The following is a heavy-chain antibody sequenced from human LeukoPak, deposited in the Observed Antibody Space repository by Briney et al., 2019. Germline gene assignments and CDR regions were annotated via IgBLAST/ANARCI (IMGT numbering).Heavy chain of an antibody. CDR1: GYTFTSYD. CDR2: MNPNSGNT. J-gene: IGHJ6*02. CDR3: ARWELYYYYYGMDV. V-gene: IGHV1-8*01. Sequence: ASVKVSCKASGYTFTSYDINWVRQATGQGLEWMGWMNPNSGNTGYAQKFQGRVTMTRNTSISTAYMELSSLRSEDAAVYYCARWELYYYYYGMDVWGQGTTVTVSS. D-gene: IGHD1-26*01.